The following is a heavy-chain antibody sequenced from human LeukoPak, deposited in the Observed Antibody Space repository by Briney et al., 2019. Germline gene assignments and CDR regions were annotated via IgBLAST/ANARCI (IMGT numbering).Heavy chain of an antibody. CDR1: GFIFNEYT. Sequence: GGSLRLSCAASGFIFNEYTMHWVRQAPGKGLEWVSFISWDGGSTYYANSVKGRFTISRDNSKNTLYLQMNSLRAEDAAVYYCAKDRWPDSSSWYSFAHNWFDPWGQGTLVTVSS. V-gene: IGHV3-43*01. CDR2: ISWDGGST. CDR3: AKDRWPDSSSWYSFAHNWFDP. D-gene: IGHD6-13*01. J-gene: IGHJ5*02.